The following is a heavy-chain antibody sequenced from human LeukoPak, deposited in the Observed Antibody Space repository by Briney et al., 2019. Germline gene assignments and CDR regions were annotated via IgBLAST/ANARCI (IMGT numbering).Heavy chain of an antibody. J-gene: IGHJ4*01. CDR2: VYSSGST. D-gene: IGHD6-25*01. CDR1: GYSISSGYY. CDR3: AKSGGYGLIDY. Sequence: SETLSLTCTVSGYSISSGYYWGWIRQPPGKGLEWIGSVYSSGSTYYNSSLKSRVTISIDTSKNQVSLKMSSVTAADTAVYYCAKSGGYGLIDYWGQGTLVTVSS. V-gene: IGHV4-38-2*02.